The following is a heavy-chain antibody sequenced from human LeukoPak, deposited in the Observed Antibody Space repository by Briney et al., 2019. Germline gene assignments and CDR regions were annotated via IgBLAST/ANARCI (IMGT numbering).Heavy chain of an antibody. Sequence: PGGSLRLSCAASGFTFDDYGMSWVRQAPGKGLEWVSGINWNGGSTGYADSVKGRFTISRDNAKNSLYLQMNSLRAEDTALYYCARARDQGYSNPYFDYWGQGTLVTVSS. CDR3: ARARDQGYSNPYFDY. V-gene: IGHV3-20*04. CDR2: INWNGGST. CDR1: GFTFDDYG. D-gene: IGHD4-11*01. J-gene: IGHJ4*02.